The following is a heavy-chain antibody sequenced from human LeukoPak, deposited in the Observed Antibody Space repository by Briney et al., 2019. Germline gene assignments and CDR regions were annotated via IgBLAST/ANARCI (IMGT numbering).Heavy chain of an antibody. J-gene: IGHJ6*02. CDR2: FDPEDGET. D-gene: IGHD3-10*01. CDR1: GYTLTELS. CDR3: ATNRRGVGYYYYGMDV. V-gene: IGHV1-24*01. Sequence: ASVKVSCKVSGYTLTELSMHWVRQAPGKGLEWMGGFDPEDGETIYAQKFQGRVTMTEDTSTDTAYMELSSLRSEDTAVYYCATNRRGVGYYYYGMDVWGQGTTVTVSS.